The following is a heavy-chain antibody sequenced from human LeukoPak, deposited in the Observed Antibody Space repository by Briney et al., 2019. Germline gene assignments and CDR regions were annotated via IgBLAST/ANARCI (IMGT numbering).Heavy chain of an antibody. V-gene: IGHV4-38-2*02. Sequence: SETLSLTCTVSGYSISSGDYWGWIRQPPGKGLEWIGSIYHSGTTYYNPSLKSRVTISVDTSKNQFSLKLSSVTAADTAVYCCARGREITSLDDAFDIWGQGTMVTVSS. CDR2: IYHSGTT. D-gene: IGHD3-16*01. J-gene: IGHJ3*02. CDR1: GYSISSGDY. CDR3: ARGREITSLDDAFDI.